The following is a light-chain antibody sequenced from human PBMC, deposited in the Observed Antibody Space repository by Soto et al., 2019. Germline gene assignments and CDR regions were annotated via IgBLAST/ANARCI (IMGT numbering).Light chain of an antibody. V-gene: IGKV3-20*01. J-gene: IGKJ4*01. CDR1: QRVSSSY. CDR3: QQYGSSQLT. Sequence: EIVLTQSPGTVSLSPGERATLSCRASQRVSSSYLAWYQQRPAPAPRLLIYGASNRATGIPDRFSGSGSRSDFTLTIRRLEPEDFAVYYCQQYGSSQLTSGGGTKVDIK. CDR2: GAS.